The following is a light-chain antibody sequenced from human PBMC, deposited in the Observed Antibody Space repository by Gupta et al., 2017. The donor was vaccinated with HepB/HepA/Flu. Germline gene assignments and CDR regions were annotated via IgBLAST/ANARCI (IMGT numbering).Light chain of an antibody. CDR3: MRATHWPPGGS. CDR1: QSLVYGDGNTY. V-gene: IGKV2-30*01. Sequence: TQSPPSLSVTLGQPASFSCKTSQSLVYGDGNTYLNWLHQRPGQSPRRLIYRFSNRASGVPDRFSGSGSDTYFTLNISRVEADDVGIYYGMRATHWPPGGSFGEGTTLEI. J-gene: IGKJ2*04. CDR2: RFS.